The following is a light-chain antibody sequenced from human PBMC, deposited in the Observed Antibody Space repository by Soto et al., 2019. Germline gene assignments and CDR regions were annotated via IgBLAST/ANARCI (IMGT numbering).Light chain of an antibody. J-gene: IGKJ2*01. CDR2: IAS. CDR1: QSVSRSY. V-gene: IGKV3-20*01. Sequence: EVVLTQSPGTLSLSPGERATLSCWASQSVSRSYLAWYHQKPGQAPRLLIYIASSRATGIPDRFSGSGSGTDFTLTISRLEPEDFAMYYCQQYGSSPYTFGQGTKLEIK. CDR3: QQYGSSPYT.